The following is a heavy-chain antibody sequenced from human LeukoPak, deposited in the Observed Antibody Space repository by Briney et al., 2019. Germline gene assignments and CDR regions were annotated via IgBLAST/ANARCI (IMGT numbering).Heavy chain of an antibody. CDR1: GGSISSYY. CDR3: ARPIAVAGTGWCDP. D-gene: IGHD6-19*01. J-gene: IGHJ5*02. CDR2: IYYSGST. V-gene: IGHV4-59*01. Sequence: PAETLSLTCTVSGGSISSYYWGWIRQPPGKGLEWVGDIYYSGSTNYNPSLKSRVTISVDPSKNQFSLTLSSVTAADTAGYYCARPIAVAGTGWCDPWGQGTLVTVSS.